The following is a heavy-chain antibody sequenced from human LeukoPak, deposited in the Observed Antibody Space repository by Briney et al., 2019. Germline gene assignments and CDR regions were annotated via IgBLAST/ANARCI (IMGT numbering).Heavy chain of an antibody. V-gene: IGHV1-2*02. CDR3: ARAVDHGLVSSSWKPFDF. J-gene: IGHJ4*02. D-gene: IGHD6-13*01. Sequence: GASVKLSCKASGYTFTVCYMHWVRHAPAQGLEWMGWINPNSGGTNYAQKFQGRVTITRDTSFSTAYMEQRRLRSDDAAVYYCARAVDHGLVSSSWKPFDFWGQGTLVTVSS. CDR2: INPNSGGT. CDR1: GYTFTVCY.